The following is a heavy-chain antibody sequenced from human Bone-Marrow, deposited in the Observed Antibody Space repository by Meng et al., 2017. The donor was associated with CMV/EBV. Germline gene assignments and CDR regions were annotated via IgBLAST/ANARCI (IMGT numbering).Heavy chain of an antibody. Sequence: ASVKVSCKASGGTFSSYAISWVRQAPGQRPEWMGWINLNSGDTIYAPRFQDRVTMTGDTSISTAYMELSGLTSDDTAIYYCAKDGTFAYWGQGALVTVSS. V-gene: IGHV1-2*02. CDR2: INLNSGDT. D-gene: IGHD1-26*01. CDR3: AKDGTFAY. J-gene: IGHJ4*02. CDR1: GGTFSSYA.